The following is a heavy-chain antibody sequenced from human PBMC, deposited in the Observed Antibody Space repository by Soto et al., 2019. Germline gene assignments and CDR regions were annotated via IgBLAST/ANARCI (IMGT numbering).Heavy chain of an antibody. CDR3: ATPTGRVLGRSCAD. CDR1: GYTFTGFY. Sequence: ASVNVSCKASGYTFTGFYMHWVRQAPGQGLEWLGWINPNTGVTTYAQKFQGRVTMTRDTSISTAYMELSRLTSDDTAVYYCATPTGRVLGRSCADWGQGTLVTVSS. V-gene: IGHV1-2*02. D-gene: IGHD3-16*01. J-gene: IGHJ4*02. CDR2: INPNTGVT.